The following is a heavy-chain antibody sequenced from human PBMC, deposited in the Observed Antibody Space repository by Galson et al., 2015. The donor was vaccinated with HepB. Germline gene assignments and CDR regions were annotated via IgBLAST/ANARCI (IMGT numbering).Heavy chain of an antibody. CDR2: IYIGDYDT. J-gene: IGHJ4*02. CDR3: AIREGNSGPVF. D-gene: IGHD5-12*01. Sequence: QYGAEVKKPGESLKISCKGSGYSLTSYWIAWVRQMPGKGLEWMGNIYIGDYDTRYSPSFQGQVTISVDKSISTAYLQWSSLKASDNAMYYFAIREGNSGPVFWGQGTLVTVSS. CDR1: GYSLTSYW. V-gene: IGHV5-51*01.